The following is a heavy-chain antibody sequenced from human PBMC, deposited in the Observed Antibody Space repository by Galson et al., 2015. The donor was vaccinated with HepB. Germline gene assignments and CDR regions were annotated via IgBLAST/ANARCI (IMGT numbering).Heavy chain of an antibody. Sequence: SVKVSCKVSGYTLTELSMHWVRQAPGKGLEWMGGFDPEDGETIYAQKFQGRVTMTEDTSTDTAYMELSSLRSEDTAVYYCATSPKTSCYVWCGYSYGETSFDYWGQGTLVTVSS. D-gene: IGHD5-18*01. V-gene: IGHV1-24*01. J-gene: IGHJ4*02. CDR1: GYTLTELS. CDR3: ATSPKTSCYVWCGYSYGETSFDY. CDR2: FDPEDGET.